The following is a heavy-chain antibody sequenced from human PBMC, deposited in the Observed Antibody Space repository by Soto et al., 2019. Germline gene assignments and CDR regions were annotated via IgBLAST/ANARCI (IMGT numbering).Heavy chain of an antibody. D-gene: IGHD6-13*01. CDR1: GFTFSNYA. Sequence: EVQLLESGGGLVQPGGSLRVSCAASGFTFSNYAVTWVRQAPGKGLEWVSTISGSGGSTYYADSVKGRFTISRDNSKNTLYLQMNSLRAEDTAVYYCANDQGSSCYEIDHWGQGTLVTVSS. CDR2: ISGSGGST. J-gene: IGHJ4*02. V-gene: IGHV3-23*01. CDR3: ANDQGSSCYEIDH.